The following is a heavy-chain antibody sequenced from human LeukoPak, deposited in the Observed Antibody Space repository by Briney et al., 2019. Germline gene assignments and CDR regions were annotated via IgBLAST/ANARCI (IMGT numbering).Heavy chain of an antibody. D-gene: IGHD3-10*01. CDR2: IDPSDSYT. CDR1: GYSFTSYW. V-gene: IGHV5-10-1*01. J-gene: IGHJ4*02. CDR3: ARHPGGGYYGSGMIDY. Sequence: GESLKISCKGSGYSFTSYWISWVRQMPGKGLEWMGRIDPSDSYTNYSPSFQGHVTISADKSISTAYLQWSSLKASDTAMYYCARHPGGGYYGSGMIDYWGQGTLVTVSS.